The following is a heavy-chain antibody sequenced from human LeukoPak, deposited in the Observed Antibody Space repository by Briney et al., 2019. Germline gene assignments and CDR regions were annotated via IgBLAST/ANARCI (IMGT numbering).Heavy chain of an antibody. V-gene: IGHV3-49*04. J-gene: IGHJ4*02. D-gene: IGHD2-15*01. CDR3: TRDLNGYCSGGSCYGGDY. CDR1: GFTFGDYA. Sequence: GGSLRLSCTASGFTFGDYAMSWVRQAPGKGLEWVGFISSKAYGGTTEYAASVKSTFTISSDDSKSIAYLQMNSLKTEDTAVYYCTRDLNGYCSGGSCYGGDYWGQGTLVTVSS. CDR2: ISSKAYGGTT.